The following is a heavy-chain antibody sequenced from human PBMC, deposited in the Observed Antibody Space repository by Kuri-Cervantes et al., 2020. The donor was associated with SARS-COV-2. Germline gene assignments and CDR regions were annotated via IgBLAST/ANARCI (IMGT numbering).Heavy chain of an antibody. CDR2: INSDGSST. CDR1: GFTFSSYW. D-gene: IGHD3-3*01. CDR3: ASGGPYYDFWSGLTYYYYYGMDV. J-gene: IGHJ6*02. Sequence: GGSLRLSCAASGFTFSSYWMHWVCQAPGKGLVWVSRINSDGSSTSYADSVKGRFTISRDNAKNTLYLQMNSLRAEDTAVYYCASGGPYYDFWSGLTYYYYYGMDVWGQGTTVTVSS. V-gene: IGHV3-74*01.